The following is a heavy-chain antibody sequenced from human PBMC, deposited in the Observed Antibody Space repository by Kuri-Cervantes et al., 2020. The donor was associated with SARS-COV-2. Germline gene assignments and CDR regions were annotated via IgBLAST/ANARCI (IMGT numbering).Heavy chain of an antibody. CDR1: GFTFSSYG. Sequence: GGSLSLSCAASGFTFSSYGMHWVRQAPGKGLEWVAVISYDGSNKYYADSVKGRFTISRDNSKNTLYLQMNSLRAEDTAVYYCARDDGYSYGYYPHPLGYWGQGTLVTVSS. D-gene: IGHD5-18*01. CDR3: ARDDGYSYGYYPHPLGY. CDR2: ISYDGSNK. V-gene: IGHV3-30*03. J-gene: IGHJ4*02.